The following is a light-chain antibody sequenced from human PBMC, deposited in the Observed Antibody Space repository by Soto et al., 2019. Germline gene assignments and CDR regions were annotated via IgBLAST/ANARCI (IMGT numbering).Light chain of an antibody. J-gene: IGKJ1*01. CDR1: QWISSY. Sequence: DIQMTQSPSSLSASVGDRVTITCRASQWISSYLNWYQQEPGKAPKLVIYAASSLHSWVPSRFSSSSSWTNFTLTISSLQREDFATYFCQQSYDTPWTFGQVTMVDI. CDR3: QQSYDTPWT. V-gene: IGKV1-39*01. CDR2: AAS.